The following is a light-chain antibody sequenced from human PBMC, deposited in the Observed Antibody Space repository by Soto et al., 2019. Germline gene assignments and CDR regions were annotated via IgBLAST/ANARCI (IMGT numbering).Light chain of an antibody. CDR2: DTS. Sequence: EIVLTHSPGTLSLSPCERANLSASASQTLSHSFIAWYQQKPGQAPRLLIYDTSSRATGVPDRYSASGSGTDFTLTISRLEPEDFAVFFCQQYGTSEIIFGQGTRLEIK. CDR3: QQYGTSEII. V-gene: IGKV3-20*01. CDR1: QTLSHSF. J-gene: IGKJ5*01.